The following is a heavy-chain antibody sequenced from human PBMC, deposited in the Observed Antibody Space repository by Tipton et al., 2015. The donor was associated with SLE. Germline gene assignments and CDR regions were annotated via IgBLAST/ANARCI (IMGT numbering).Heavy chain of an antibody. CDR2: IYYSGST. Sequence: TLSLTCTVSGYSISSGYYWSWIRQPPGKGLEWIGYIYYSGSTNYNPSLKSRVTISVDTSKNQFSLKLSSVTAADTAVYYCARAPIAAPTGYYYGMDVWGQGTTVTVSS. D-gene: IGHD6-13*01. V-gene: IGHV4-61*01. CDR1: GYSISSGYY. J-gene: IGHJ6*02. CDR3: ARAPIAAPTGYYYGMDV.